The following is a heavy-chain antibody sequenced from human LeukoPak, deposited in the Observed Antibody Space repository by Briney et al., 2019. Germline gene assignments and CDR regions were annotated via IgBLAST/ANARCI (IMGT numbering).Heavy chain of an antibody. CDR1: GFTFSSYA. CDR2: IKSKTDGGTT. V-gene: IGHV3-15*01. D-gene: IGHD6-13*01. Sequence: GGSLRLSCAASGFTFSSYAMSWVRQAPGKGLEWVGRIKSKTDGGTTDYAAPVKGRFTISRDDSKNTLYLQMNSLKTEDTAVYYCTTVGGYSSSWYEYYFDYWGQGTLVTVSS. J-gene: IGHJ4*02. CDR3: TTVGGYSSSWYEYYFDY.